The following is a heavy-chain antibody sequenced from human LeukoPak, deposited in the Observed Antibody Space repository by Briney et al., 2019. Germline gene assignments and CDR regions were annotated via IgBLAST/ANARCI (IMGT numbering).Heavy chain of an antibody. V-gene: IGHV4-39*02. D-gene: IGHD3-10*01. CDR2: IYYSGST. CDR3: ARDRGAGKAYYFDY. CDR1: GGSISSSSYY. Sequence: PSETLSLTCTVSGGSISSSSYYWGWIRQPPGKGLEWIGSIYYSGSTYYNPSLKSRVTISVDTSKNQFSLKLSSMTAADTAVYYCARDRGAGKAYYFDYWGQGTLVTVSS. J-gene: IGHJ4*02.